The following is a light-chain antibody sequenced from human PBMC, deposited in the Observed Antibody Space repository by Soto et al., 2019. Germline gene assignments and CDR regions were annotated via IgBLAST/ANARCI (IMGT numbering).Light chain of an antibody. CDR2: GAS. CDR1: QAISSH. J-gene: IGKJ4*01. Sequence: DIQMTQSPSTLSASVGGRVTITCRASQAISSHLAWYQQKPGKAPNLLIYGASTLQSGVPSRFSGSGSGTQFTLTISSLQPEDFATYYCQQANSFPLTFGGGTKVDIK. V-gene: IGKV1-9*01. CDR3: QQANSFPLT.